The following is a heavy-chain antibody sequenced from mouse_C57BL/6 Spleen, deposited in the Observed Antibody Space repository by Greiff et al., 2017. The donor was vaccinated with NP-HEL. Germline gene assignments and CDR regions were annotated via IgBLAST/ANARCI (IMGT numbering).Heavy chain of an antibody. V-gene: IGHV1-26*01. CDR1: GYTFTDYY. D-gene: IGHD2-4*01. J-gene: IGHJ3*01. Sequence: VQLQQSGPELVKPGASVKISCKASGYTFTDYYMNWVKQSHGKSLEWIGEINPNNGGTSYNQKFKGKATLTVDKSSSTAYMELRSLTSEDSAVYYCALYDYDGFAYWGQGTLVTVSA. CDR2: INPNNGGT. CDR3: ALYDYDGFAY.